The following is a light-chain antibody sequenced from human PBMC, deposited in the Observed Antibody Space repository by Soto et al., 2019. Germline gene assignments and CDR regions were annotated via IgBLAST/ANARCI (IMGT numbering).Light chain of an antibody. J-gene: IGKJ4*01. Sequence: DIQMTQSPSTLSASVGDRVTITCRASQSISSWLAWYQQKPGKAPKLLIYKASSLESGVPSRFSGSGSGTAFTLSISSLQPDDFATYYCQQDNSYPPLTVGGVTKVEIK. V-gene: IGKV1-5*03. CDR1: QSISSW. CDR2: KAS. CDR3: QQDNSYPPLT.